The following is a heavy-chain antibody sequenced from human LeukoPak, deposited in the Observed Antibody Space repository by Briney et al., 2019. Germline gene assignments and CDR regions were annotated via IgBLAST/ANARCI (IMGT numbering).Heavy chain of an antibody. CDR2: ISYEGSNK. Sequence: GGSLRLSCAASGFTFSSYGMHWGRQAPGNGLEWVAVISYEGSNKYYADSVKGRFTISRDNSKNTLYLQMNSLRDEDTAVYYCAKDKLRGYSYGYYYYYYYGMDVWGQGTTVTVSS. V-gene: IGHV3-30*18. D-gene: IGHD5-18*01. J-gene: IGHJ6*02. CDR1: GFTFSSYG. CDR3: AKDKLRGYSYGYYYYYYYGMDV.